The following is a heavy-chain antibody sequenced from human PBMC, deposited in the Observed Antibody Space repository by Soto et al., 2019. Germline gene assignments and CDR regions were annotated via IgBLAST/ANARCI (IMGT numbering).Heavy chain of an antibody. V-gene: IGHV3-73*02. D-gene: IGHD2-21*02. CDR2: IRSKADSYAT. Sequence: EVQLVESGGGLVQPGGSLKLSCAASGFTLSGSRIHWVRQASGKGLEWVGRIRSKADSYATAYAASVKGRFTISRDDSKNTAYLQMNSLNTEDTAVYYCTSQYCGGDCSRVDPWGQGTLVTVSS. CDR1: GFTLSGSR. CDR3: TSQYCGGDCSRVDP. J-gene: IGHJ5*02.